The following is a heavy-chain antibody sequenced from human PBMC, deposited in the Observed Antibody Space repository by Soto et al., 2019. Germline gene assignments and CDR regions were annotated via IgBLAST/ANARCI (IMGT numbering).Heavy chain of an antibody. CDR3: ARTYYYDSSGYYYFDY. V-gene: IGHV3-21*01. J-gene: IGHJ4*02. CDR2: ISSSSSYI. Sequence: SGGSLRLSCAASGFTFSSYSMNWVRQAPGKGLEWVSSISSSSSYIYYADSVKGRFTISRDNAKNSLYLQMNSLRAEDTAVYYCARTYYYDSSGYYYFDYWGQGTLVTVSS. CDR1: GFTFSSYS. D-gene: IGHD3-22*01.